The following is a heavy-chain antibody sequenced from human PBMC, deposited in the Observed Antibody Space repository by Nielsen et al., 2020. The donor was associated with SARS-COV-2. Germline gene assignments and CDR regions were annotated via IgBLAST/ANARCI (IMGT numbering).Heavy chain of an antibody. CDR1: GGSVSSNDW. Sequence: SETLSLTCAVSGGSVSSNDWWTWVRQSPGKGLEWIGEVSHSGSTNYDPSLKSRVTLSVDTSKNQFSLKLRSVTAADTAVYYCARLRFTYGHRYMDVWGKGTTVT. CDR2: VSHSGST. CDR3: ARLRFTYGHRYMDV. J-gene: IGHJ6*03. D-gene: IGHD2-8*01. V-gene: IGHV4-4*02.